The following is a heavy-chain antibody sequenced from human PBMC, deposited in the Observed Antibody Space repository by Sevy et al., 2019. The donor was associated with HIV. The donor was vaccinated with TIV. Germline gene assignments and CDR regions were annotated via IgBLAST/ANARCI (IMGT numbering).Heavy chain of an antibody. CDR3: VRAVATNGSF. Sequence: GGSLRLSCAASGFSLNSFWMNWVRQTPGKGLEWVANINQNGSVTYYVDSVKGRFTISRDNSMNLLYLQMTSLRVEDTALYYCVRAVATNGSFWGQGTLVTVSS. J-gene: IGHJ4*02. V-gene: IGHV3-7*01. CDR2: INQNGSVT. D-gene: IGHD2-15*01. CDR1: GFSLNSFW.